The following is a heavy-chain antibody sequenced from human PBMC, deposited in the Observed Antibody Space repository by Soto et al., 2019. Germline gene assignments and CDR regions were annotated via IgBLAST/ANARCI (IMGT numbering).Heavy chain of an antibody. D-gene: IGHD5-12*01. CDR2: IIPIFGTA. J-gene: IGHJ3*02. Sequence: QVQLVQSGAEVKKPGSSVKVSCKASGGTFSSYAISWVRQAPGQGLEWMGGIIPIFGTANYAQKFQGRVTITADESTSTAYMELSSLRSEDTAVYYCARDPGSSMATIGSRDAFDIWGQGTMVTVSS. V-gene: IGHV1-69*12. CDR1: GGTFSSYA. CDR3: ARDPGSSMATIGSRDAFDI.